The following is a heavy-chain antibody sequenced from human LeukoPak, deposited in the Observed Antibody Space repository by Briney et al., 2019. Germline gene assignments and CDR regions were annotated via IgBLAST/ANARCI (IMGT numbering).Heavy chain of an antibody. CDR2: IYTSGST. CDR1: GGSISSYY. J-gene: IGHJ6*02. CDR3: ARDFSGYSYGYYYYGIDV. D-gene: IGHD5-18*01. V-gene: IGHV4-4*07. Sequence: SETLSLTCTVSGGSISSYYWSWIRQPAGKGLEWIGRIYTSGSTNYNPSLKSRVTMSVDTSKNQFSLKLSSVTAADTAVYYCARDFSGYSYGYYYYGIDVWGQGTTVTVSS.